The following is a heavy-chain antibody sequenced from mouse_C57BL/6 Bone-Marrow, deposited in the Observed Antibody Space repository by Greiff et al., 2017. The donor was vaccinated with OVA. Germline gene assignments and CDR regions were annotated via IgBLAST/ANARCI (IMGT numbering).Heavy chain of an antibody. CDR1: GYSITSGYY. CDR3: ARHFFPYYYAMDY. J-gene: IGHJ4*01. Sequence: EVQLVESGPGLVKPSQSLSLTCSVTGYSITSGYYWNWIRQFPGNKLEWMGYISYDGSNNYNPSLKNRISITRDTSKNQFFLKLNSVTTEDTATYYCARHFFPYYYAMDYWGQGTSVTVSS. V-gene: IGHV3-6*01. CDR2: ISYDGSN.